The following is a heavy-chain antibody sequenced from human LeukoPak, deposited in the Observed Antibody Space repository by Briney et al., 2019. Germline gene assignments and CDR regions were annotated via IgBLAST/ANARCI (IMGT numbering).Heavy chain of an antibody. CDR1: GYTFTSYD. CDR2: MNPNSGNT. Sequence: ASVTVSFKASGYTFTSYDINWVRQAPGQGLEWMGWMNPNSGNTGYAQKFQGRGTMTRNTSISTAYMELSSLRSEDTAVYYCARELVTPHDDFWSGPSTYFFDSWGQGTLVTVSS. CDR3: ARELVTPHDDFWSGPSTYFFDS. J-gene: IGHJ4*02. V-gene: IGHV1-8*01. D-gene: IGHD3-3*01.